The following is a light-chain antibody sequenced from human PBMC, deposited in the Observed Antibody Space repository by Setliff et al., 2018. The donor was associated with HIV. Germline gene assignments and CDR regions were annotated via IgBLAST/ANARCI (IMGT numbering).Light chain of an antibody. Sequence: EIVLTQSPGTLSLSPGERATLSCRASQTIRSSSLAWYQQKPGLAPRLVIHDASSRATGIPDRFSGGGSGTDFTLTISRLEPEDFAVYYCQQYDSSPYTFGQGTKVDIK. CDR2: DAS. CDR1: QTIRSSS. CDR3: QQYDSSPYT. V-gene: IGKV3D-20*01. J-gene: IGKJ2*01.